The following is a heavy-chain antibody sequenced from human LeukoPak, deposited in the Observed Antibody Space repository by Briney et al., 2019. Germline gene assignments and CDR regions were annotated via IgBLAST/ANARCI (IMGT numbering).Heavy chain of an antibody. Sequence: PSQTLSLTCKDPGGSISSGNYYWSWIRLPAGKGMVWIVRIYSSGRPNINTSLKSESTISVNMSKNQCSLNRSSVTPTASPVYYGARDIHTSDWTKFDYWGQGTLVTASS. CDR1: GGSISSGNYY. V-gene: IGHV4-61*02. CDR2: IYSSGRP. D-gene: IGHD6-19*01. CDR3: ARDIHTSDWTKFDY. J-gene: IGHJ4*02.